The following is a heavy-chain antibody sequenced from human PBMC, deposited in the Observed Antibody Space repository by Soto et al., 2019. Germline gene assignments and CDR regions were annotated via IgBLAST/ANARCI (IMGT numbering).Heavy chain of an antibody. J-gene: IGHJ4*02. V-gene: IGHV4-34*01. Sequence: SETLSLTCAVYGGSFSGYYWSWIRQPPGKGLEWIGEINHSGSTNYNPSLKSRVTISVDTSKNQFSLKLSSVTAADTAVYYCARDLYYDYVWGSYRSYFDYWGQGTLVTVSS. D-gene: IGHD3-16*02. CDR2: INHSGST. CDR3: ARDLYYDYVWGSYRSYFDY. CDR1: GGSFSGYY.